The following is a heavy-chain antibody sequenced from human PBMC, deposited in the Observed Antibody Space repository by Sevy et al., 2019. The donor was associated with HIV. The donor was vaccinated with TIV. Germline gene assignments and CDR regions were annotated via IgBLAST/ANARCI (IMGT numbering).Heavy chain of an antibody. Sequence: GGSLRLSCAASGFSISGYGMHWVRRAPGKGLEWVAVLWYDGTNREYADSVKGRFTISRDNSKNTLYLQMNSLRVEDTAVYYCAREDIRVAGIGYYFHSWGQGTLVTVSS. CDR2: LWYDGTNR. D-gene: IGHD6-19*01. J-gene: IGHJ4*02. V-gene: IGHV3-33*01. CDR1: GFSISGYG. CDR3: AREDIRVAGIGYYFHS.